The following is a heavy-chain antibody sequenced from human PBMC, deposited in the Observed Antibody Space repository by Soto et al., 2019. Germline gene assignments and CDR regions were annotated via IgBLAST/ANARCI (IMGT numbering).Heavy chain of an antibody. J-gene: IGHJ1*01. CDR3: AKDRGIIAEAGPPEYFQH. V-gene: IGHV3-23*01. CDR1: GFTFSSYA. D-gene: IGHD6-13*01. CDR2: ISGSGGST. Sequence: ESLRLSCAASGFTFSSYAMSWVRQAPGKGLEWVSAISGSGGSTYYADSVKGRFTISRDNSKNTLYLQMNSLRAEDTAVYYCAKDRGIIAEAGPPEYFQHWGQGTLVTVSS.